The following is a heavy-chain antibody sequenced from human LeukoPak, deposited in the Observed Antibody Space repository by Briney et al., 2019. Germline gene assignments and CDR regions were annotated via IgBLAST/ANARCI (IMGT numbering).Heavy chain of an antibody. J-gene: IGHJ4*02. CDR1: GFTFSSYA. V-gene: IGHV3-7*03. D-gene: IGHD6-13*01. CDR2: IKHDGGEK. Sequence: PAGGSLRLSCAASGFTFSSYAMHWVRQAPGKGLEWVASIKHDGGEKFYVDSVKGRFTISRDDAKDSLFLQMNSLRAEDTAVYYCARDRDSSGSWEVNFDHWGQGTLVTVSS. CDR3: ARDRDSSGSWEVNFDH.